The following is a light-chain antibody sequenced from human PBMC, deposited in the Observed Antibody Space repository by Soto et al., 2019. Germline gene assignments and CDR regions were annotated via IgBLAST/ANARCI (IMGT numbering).Light chain of an antibody. CDR3: QSYDSSLSVV. CDR1: SSNIGAGYD. V-gene: IGLV1-40*01. J-gene: IGLJ2*01. CDR2: GNS. Sequence: QSVLTQPPSVSGAPGQRVTISCTGSSSNIGAGYDVHWYQQLPGTAPKLIIYGNSNRPSGVPDRFSGSKSGTSASLAITGLQAEDAADYYCQSYDSSLSVVFGGGTKVTVL.